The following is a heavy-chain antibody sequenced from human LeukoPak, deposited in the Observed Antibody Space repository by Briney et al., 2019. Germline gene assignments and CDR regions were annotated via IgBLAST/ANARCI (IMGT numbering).Heavy chain of an antibody. D-gene: IGHD3-10*01. J-gene: IGHJ6*03. CDR1: GGSFSGYY. CDR2: INHSGST. V-gene: IGHV4-34*01. Sequence: SETLSLTCAVYGGSFSGYYWSWIRQPPGKGLEWIGEINHSGSTNYNPSLKSRVTISVDTSKNQFSLKLSSVTAADTAVYYCARGGIYGSGSYFGLFFGAYHYMDVWGKGTTVTVSS. CDR3: ARGGIYGSGSYFGLFFGAYHYMDV.